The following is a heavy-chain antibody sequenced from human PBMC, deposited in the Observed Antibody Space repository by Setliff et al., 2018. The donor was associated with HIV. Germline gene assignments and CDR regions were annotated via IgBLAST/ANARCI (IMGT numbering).Heavy chain of an antibody. D-gene: IGHD3-16*01. CDR3: ARGLLPFDY. CDR2: VIPIFGTA. V-gene: IGHV1-69*05. J-gene: IGHJ4*02. Sequence: SVKVSCKTSGYAFNNYGINWVRQAPGQGLEWMGGVIPIFGTANYAQKFQGRVTITTDESTSTAYMELSSLRSEDTAVYYCARGLLPFDYWGQGTLVTVSS. CDR1: GYAFNNYG.